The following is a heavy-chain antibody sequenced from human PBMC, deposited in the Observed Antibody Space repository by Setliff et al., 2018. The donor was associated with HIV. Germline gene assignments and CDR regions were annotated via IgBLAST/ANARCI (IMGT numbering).Heavy chain of an antibody. V-gene: IGHV4-38-2*02. Sequence: SETLSLTCAVSGSSISNGYYWGWIRQPPGNGLEWIGSIYHTGSTYYKPSLKSRVTMSVDTSKNQFSLKLSSVTAADTAVYYCARDSGYFDYWGQGTLVTVS. D-gene: IGHD2-15*01. CDR2: IYHTGST. CDR3: ARDSGYFDY. CDR1: GSSISNGYY. J-gene: IGHJ4*02.